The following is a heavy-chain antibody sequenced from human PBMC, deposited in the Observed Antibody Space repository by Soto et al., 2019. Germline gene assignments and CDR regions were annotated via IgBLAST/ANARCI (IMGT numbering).Heavy chain of an antibody. Sequence: QVQLVESGGGVVQPGRSLRLSCAASGFTFSSYAMHWVRQAPGKGLEWVAVISYDGSNKYYADSVQGRFTISRDNSKNTLYLQMNSLRAEDTAVYYCARGGGYSYAKGNWFDPWGQGTLVTVSS. J-gene: IGHJ5*02. CDR3: ARGGGYSYAKGNWFDP. V-gene: IGHV3-30-3*01. D-gene: IGHD5-18*01. CDR2: ISYDGSNK. CDR1: GFTFSSYA.